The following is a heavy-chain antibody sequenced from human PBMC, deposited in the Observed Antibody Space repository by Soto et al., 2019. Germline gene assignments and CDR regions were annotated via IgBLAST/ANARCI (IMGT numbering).Heavy chain of an antibody. CDR3: ARVEARDYYDSSGYPSYNWFDP. D-gene: IGHD3-22*01. Sequence: SVKVSCKASGGTFSSYAISWVRQAPGQGLEWMGGIIPIFGTANYAQKFQGRVTITADESTSTAYMELSSLRSEDTAVYYCARVEARDYYDSSGYPSYNWFDPWGQGTLVTVSS. J-gene: IGHJ5*02. V-gene: IGHV1-69*13. CDR2: IIPIFGTA. CDR1: GGTFSSYA.